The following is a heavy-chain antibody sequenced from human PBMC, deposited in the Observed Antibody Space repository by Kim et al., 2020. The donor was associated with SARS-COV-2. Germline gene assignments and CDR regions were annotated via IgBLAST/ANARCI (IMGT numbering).Heavy chain of an antibody. D-gene: IGHD4-17*01. CDR3: ARASVDYGPSTFDY. Sequence: ADSGNGRFTISRDNAKNSLYLLMNSLRAEDTAVYYCARASVDYGPSTFDYWGQGTLVTVSS. V-gene: IGHV3-11*01. J-gene: IGHJ4*02.